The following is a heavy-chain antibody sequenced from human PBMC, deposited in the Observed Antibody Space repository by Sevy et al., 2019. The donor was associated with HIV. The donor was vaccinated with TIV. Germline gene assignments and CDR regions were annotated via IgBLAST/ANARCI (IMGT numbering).Heavy chain of an antibody. V-gene: IGHV3-49*03. D-gene: IGHD3-22*01. CDR3: TRGYYYDSSGYSDY. CDR1: GFTFGDYA. CDR2: IRSKDYGGAT. J-gene: IGHJ4*02. Sequence: GGSLRLSCTGSGFTFGDYAMSWFRQAPGMGLEWVCFIRSKDYGGATEYAASVKGRFTISRADSKSIADLQMNSLKTEDTAVYYCTRGYYYDSSGYSDYWGQGTLVTVSS.